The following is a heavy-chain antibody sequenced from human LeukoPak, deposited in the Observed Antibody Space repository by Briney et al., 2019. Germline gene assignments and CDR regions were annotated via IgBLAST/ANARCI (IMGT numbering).Heavy chain of an antibody. CDR2: INHSGST. Sequence: PGGSLRLSCAASGFTFSNYEINWVRQAPGKGLEWIGEINHSGSTNYNPSLKSRVTISVDTSKNQFSLKLSSVTAADTAVYYCARGRSRGSYFGYWGQGTLVTVSS. CDR3: ARGRSRGSYFGY. J-gene: IGHJ4*02. V-gene: IGHV4-34*01. D-gene: IGHD1-26*01. CDR1: GFTFSNYE.